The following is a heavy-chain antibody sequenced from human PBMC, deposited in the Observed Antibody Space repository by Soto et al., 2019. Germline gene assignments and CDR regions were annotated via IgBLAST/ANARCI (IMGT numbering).Heavy chain of an antibody. D-gene: IGHD2-15*01. CDR3: ATTYCSGGYCFSSEY. CDR1: GITFRSYS. V-gene: IGHV3-21*01. Sequence: GGSLRLSCAASGITFRSYSMSWVRQAPGKGLEWVASITSDSSDIYYEDSVKGRFTISRDNGENSLYLQMTSLGAEDTGVYYCATTYCSGGYCFSSEYWGQGVLVTVSS. J-gene: IGHJ4*02. CDR2: ITSDSSDI.